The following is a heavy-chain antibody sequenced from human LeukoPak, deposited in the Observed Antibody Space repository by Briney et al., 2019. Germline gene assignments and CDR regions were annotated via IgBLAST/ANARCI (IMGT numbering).Heavy chain of an antibody. CDR2: ISSSGSTI. J-gene: IGHJ3*02. D-gene: IGHD4-17*01. Sequence: PGGSLRLSCTASGSTFGDYAMSWVRQAPGMGLEWVSYISSSGSTISYADSVKGRFTISRDNAKNSLYLQMNSLRAEDTAVYYCAREGALTVTKDAFDIWGQGTMVTVSS. CDR1: GSTFGDYA. CDR3: AREGALTVTKDAFDI. V-gene: IGHV3-48*03.